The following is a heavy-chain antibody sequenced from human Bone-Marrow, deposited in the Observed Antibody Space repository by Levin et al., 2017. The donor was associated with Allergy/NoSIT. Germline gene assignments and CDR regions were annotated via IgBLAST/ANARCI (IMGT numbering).Heavy chain of an antibody. CDR3: ARGSYCGSTSCYEEGVYYFDY. D-gene: IGHD2-2*01. CDR1: GYTFTSYP. Sequence: ASVKVSCKASGYTFTSYPMNWVRQAPGQGLEWVGGINTNTGTPTYTEDFTGRIVVSLDTSVSTAYLQISSLKAEDTAVYYCARGSYCGSTSCYEEGVYYFDYWGQGTLVTVSS. J-gene: IGHJ4*02. V-gene: IGHV7-4-1*02. CDR2: INTNTGTP.